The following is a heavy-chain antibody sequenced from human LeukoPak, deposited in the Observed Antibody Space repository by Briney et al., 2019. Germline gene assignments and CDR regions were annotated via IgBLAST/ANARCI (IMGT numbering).Heavy chain of an antibody. Sequence: GESLKISCTGSGESFTDYWIGWVRQMPGKGLEWMGIIYPGDSDTRYSPSFHGQVTMSVDKSINTAYLQWSSLKASDTAMYYCARHAGELPFDYWGQGTLVTVSS. J-gene: IGHJ4*02. CDR2: IYPGDSDT. D-gene: IGHD1-26*01. V-gene: IGHV5-51*01. CDR1: GESFTDYW. CDR3: ARHAGELPFDY.